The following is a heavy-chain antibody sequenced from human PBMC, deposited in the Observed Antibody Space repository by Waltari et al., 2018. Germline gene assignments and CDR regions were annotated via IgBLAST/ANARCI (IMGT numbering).Heavy chain of an antibody. V-gene: IGHV3-53*02. CDR1: GFTVSSNY. CDR2: SYRGGST. CDR3: ASTYCSSTSCYGGYFDY. J-gene: IGHJ4*02. D-gene: IGHD2-2*01. Sequence: EVQLAETGGGLIQPGGSLRLSCAASGFTVSSNYMSWVRQAPGKGLEWVSVSYRGGSTSDAGSGKGRFTISRDNSKNTLYLQMNSLRAEDTAVYYCASTYCSSTSCYGGYFDYWGQGTLVTVSS.